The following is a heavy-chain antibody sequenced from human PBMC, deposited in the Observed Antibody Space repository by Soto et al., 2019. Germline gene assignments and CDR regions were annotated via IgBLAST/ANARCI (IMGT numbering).Heavy chain of an antibody. CDR1: GVSISSYF. Sequence: SETLSLTCSVAGVSISSYFWSWIRQAPGRGLEWIGYTYHRGNTNYSPSLKSRVAISLDTSGNQFSLKVNSVPAADTAVYYCARIGGYHGPLDYWGQGTQVTVS. CDR3: ARIGGYHGPLDY. CDR2: TYHRGNT. D-gene: IGHD6-25*01. J-gene: IGHJ4*02. V-gene: IGHV4-59*01.